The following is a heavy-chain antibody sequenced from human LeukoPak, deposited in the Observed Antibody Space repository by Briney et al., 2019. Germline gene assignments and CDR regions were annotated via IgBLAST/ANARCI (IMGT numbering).Heavy chain of an antibody. CDR3: ASPERVLGRYPRN. CDR2: IRIDGTNK. J-gene: IGHJ4*02. V-gene: IGHV3-30*02. Sequence: PGGSLRLSCAASGFTFSDYVMHWVRQAPGKGLEWVAFIRIDGTNKNYADSVKGRFTISRDNSRNTLFLQMNSLRAEDTAVYYCASPERVLGRYPRNWGQGTLVTVSS. D-gene: IGHD3-16*02. CDR1: GFTFSDYV.